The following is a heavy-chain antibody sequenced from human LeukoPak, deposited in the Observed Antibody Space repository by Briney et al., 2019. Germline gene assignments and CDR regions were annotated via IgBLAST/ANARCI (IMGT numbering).Heavy chain of an antibody. CDR1: GYTFTTYS. CDR3: ARDLIVYGSGSYFDY. D-gene: IGHD3-10*01. CDR2: INVGNGNT. V-gene: IGHV1-3*01. J-gene: IGHJ4*02. Sequence: VASVNVSCKTSGYTFTTYSIHWVRQAPGQGREWMAWINVGNGNTKYSQNFQGRLTITTDTSASTAYMELSSLRSEDTALYFCARDLIVYGSGSYFDYWGQGTLVTVSS.